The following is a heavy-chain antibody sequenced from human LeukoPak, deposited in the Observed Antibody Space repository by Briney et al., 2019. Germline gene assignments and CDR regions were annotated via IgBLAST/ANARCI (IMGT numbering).Heavy chain of an antibody. V-gene: IGHV4-34*01. CDR2: FNHRGST. CDR3: ARGRTTYDYVWGSSRPPDY. Sequence: SETLSLTCAVYGGSFSGYYWNWIRQPPGKGLEWLGEFNHRGSTNYNLSLKSRVTISVDTSKNQFSLKLSSVTAADTAVFYCARGRTTYDYVWGSSRPPDYWGQGTLVTVSS. J-gene: IGHJ4*02. D-gene: IGHD3-16*02. CDR1: GGSFSGYY.